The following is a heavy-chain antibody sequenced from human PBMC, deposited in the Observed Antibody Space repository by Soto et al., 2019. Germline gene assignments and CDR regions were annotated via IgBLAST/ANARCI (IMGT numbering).Heavy chain of an antibody. CDR1: GYTFTGYY. CDR2: INPNSGGT. CDR3: ARDLVVVPAGLYYYGMDV. J-gene: IGHJ6*02. D-gene: IGHD2-2*01. Sequence: ASVKVSCKASGYTFTGYYMHWVRKAPGQGLEWTGWINPNSGGTNYAQKFQGWVTMTRDTSISTAYMELSRLRSDDTAVYYCARDLVVVPAGLYYYGMDVWGQGTTVTVSS. V-gene: IGHV1-2*04.